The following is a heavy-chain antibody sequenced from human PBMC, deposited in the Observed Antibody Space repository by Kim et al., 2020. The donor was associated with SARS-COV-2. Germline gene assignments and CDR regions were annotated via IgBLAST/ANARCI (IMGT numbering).Heavy chain of an antibody. CDR3: ARGMAAHTF. J-gene: IGHJ4*02. CDR2: SEK. V-gene: IGHV3-7*01. Sequence: SEKNYVDSVKGRFTISRDNDRKSLGLQMSSLRAEDTAVYYCARGMAAHTFWGQGTLVTVSS. D-gene: IGHD6-6*01.